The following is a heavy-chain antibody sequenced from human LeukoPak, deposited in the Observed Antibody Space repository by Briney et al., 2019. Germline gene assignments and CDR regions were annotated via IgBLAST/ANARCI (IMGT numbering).Heavy chain of an antibody. CDR3: ARLSDDY. Sequence: SETLSLTCTVSGGSISSSSYYWGWIRQPPGKGLEWIGSIYYSGSTYYNPSLKSRVTMSVDTSKNQFSLKLSSVTAADTAVYYCARLSDDYWGQGTLVTVSS. V-gene: IGHV4-39*01. J-gene: IGHJ4*02. CDR1: GGSISSSSYY. CDR2: IYYSGST.